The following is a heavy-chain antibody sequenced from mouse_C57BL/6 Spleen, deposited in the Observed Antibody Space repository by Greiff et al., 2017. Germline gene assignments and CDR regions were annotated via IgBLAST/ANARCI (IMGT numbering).Heavy chain of an antibody. Sequence: QVQLQQSGAELVKPGASVKISCKASGYAFSSYWMNWVKQRPGKGLEWIGQIYPGDGDTNYNGKFKGKATLTADKSSSTAYMQLSSLTSEDSAVYFCAKGGYYDYDSHYWGQGTTLTVSS. CDR1: GYAFSSYW. J-gene: IGHJ2*01. V-gene: IGHV1-80*01. D-gene: IGHD2-4*01. CDR3: AKGGYYDYDSHY. CDR2: IYPGDGDT.